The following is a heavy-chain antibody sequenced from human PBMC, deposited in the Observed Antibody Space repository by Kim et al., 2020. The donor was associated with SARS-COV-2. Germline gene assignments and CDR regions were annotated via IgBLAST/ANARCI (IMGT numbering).Heavy chain of an antibody. J-gene: IGHJ4*02. Sequence: NYAQKFQGWLTMTTDTSISTVYMELSSLRSDDTAVYYCGRDEGATIGLDYWGQGTLVTVSS. V-gene: IGHV1-2*04. D-gene: IGHD1-1*01. CDR3: GRDEGATIGLDY.